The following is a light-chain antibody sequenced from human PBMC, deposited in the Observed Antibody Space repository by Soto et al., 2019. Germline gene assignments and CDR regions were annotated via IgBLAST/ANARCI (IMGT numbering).Light chain of an antibody. J-gene: IGKJ1*01. CDR3: QQDGSSPWT. Sequence: ETVLTQSPGTLPLSPGERATLSCRASQTIRSNYLAWYRQTPGQAPRLLIYGASNRATGIADRFSGSGSGTDFTLIISRLEPEDFALYYCQQDGSSPWTFGQGTKVEIK. V-gene: IGKV3-20*01. CDR2: GAS. CDR1: QTIRSNY.